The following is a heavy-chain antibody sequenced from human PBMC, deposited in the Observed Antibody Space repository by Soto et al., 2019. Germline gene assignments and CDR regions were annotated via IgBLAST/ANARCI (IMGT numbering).Heavy chain of an antibody. J-gene: IGHJ5*02. CDR2: IYPGDSDT. CDR1: GYIFTNYL. CDR3: ARSGVGAKFYNWFDP. Sequence: PGESLKISCKGSGYIFTNYLSGWMRPLPGKGLEWMGIIYPGDSDTRYSPSFQGQVTISADKSISTAYLQWSSLKASDTAMYYCARSGVGAKFYNWFDPWGQGTLVTVSS. D-gene: IGHD1-26*01. V-gene: IGHV5-51*01.